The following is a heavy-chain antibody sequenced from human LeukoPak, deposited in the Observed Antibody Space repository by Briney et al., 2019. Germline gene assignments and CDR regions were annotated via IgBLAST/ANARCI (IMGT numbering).Heavy chain of an antibody. CDR2: LYSGGST. D-gene: IGHD6-19*01. CDR3: ARDSHSSGWTTLFDY. J-gene: IGHJ4*02. V-gene: IGHV3-53*01. CDR1: GFTVSSNY. Sequence: GGSLRLSCAASGFTVSSNYMSWVRQAPGKGLEWVSVLYSGGSTYYADSVKGRFTISRDDSKNTLYLQMNSLRAEDTAVYYCARDSHSSGWTTLFDYWGQGTLVTVSS.